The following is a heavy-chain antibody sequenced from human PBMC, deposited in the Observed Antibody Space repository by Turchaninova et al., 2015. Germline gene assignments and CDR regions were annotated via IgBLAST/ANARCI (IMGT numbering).Heavy chain of an antibody. V-gene: IGHV3-33*01. D-gene: IGHD3-9*01. CDR1: GFTFSSYG. J-gene: IGHJ4*02. CDR3: ARDNTGYFDY. CDR2: IWYDGSNT. Sequence: PGRSLRPSCAASGFTFSSYGMHWVRQAPGKGLEWVAFIWYDGSNTYYVDSVKGRFTISRDNSKNTLYLQMNSLRAEDTAVYYCARDNTGYFDYWGQGTLVTVSS.